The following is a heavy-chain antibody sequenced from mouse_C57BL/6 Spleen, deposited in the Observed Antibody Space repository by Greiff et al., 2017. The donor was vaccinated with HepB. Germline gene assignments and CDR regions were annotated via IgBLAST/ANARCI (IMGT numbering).Heavy chain of an antibody. V-gene: IGHV1-80*01. Sequence: VQLQQSGAELVKPGASVKISCKASGYAFSSYWMNWVKQRPGKGLEWIGQIYPGDGDTNYNGKFKGKATLTADKSSSTAYMQLSSLTSEDSAVYFCARSAVLRAMDYWGQGTSVTVAS. CDR3: ARSAVLRAMDY. CDR2: IYPGDGDT. J-gene: IGHJ4*01. CDR1: GYAFSSYW.